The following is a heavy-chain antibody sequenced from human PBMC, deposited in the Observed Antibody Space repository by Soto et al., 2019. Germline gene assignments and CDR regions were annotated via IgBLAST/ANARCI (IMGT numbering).Heavy chain of an antibody. V-gene: IGHV3-33*01. CDR1: GCTFINYG. Sequence: GGSLRLSCAASGCTFINYGMRWVRQAPGKGLEWVAVIWHDGSNKYYADSVKGRFTISRDNSKNMLYLQMNSLSAEDTAVYYCAREGSGITIFGVVISGTDAFDIWGQGTTVTVSS. J-gene: IGHJ3*02. CDR3: AREGSGITIFGVVISGTDAFDI. CDR2: IWHDGSNK. D-gene: IGHD3-3*01.